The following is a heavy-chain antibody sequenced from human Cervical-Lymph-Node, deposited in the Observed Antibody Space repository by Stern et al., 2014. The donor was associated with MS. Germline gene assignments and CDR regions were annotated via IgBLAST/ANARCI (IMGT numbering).Heavy chain of an antibody. Sequence: VQLVESGGGVIQPGGSLRLSCTASGFTVSRGYMTCVRQAPGTGLELVSLITNVGSTFYTDSVKGRFTISRDDSKNTVYLHMTSLRAEDTAMYYCARDTSSPERSDWWGQGTLVTVSS. CDR2: ITNVGST. CDR3: ARDTSSPERSDW. V-gene: IGHV3-53*01. CDR1: GFTVSRGY. J-gene: IGHJ4*02. D-gene: IGHD1-1*01.